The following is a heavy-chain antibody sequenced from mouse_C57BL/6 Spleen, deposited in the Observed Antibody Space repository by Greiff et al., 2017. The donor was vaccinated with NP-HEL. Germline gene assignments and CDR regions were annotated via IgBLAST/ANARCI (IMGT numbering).Heavy chain of an antibody. Sequence: EVQLVESGEGLVKPGGSLKLSCAASGFTFSSYAMSWVRQTPEKRLEWVAYISSGGDYIYYADTVKGRFTISRDNARNTLYLQMSSLKSEDTAMYYCTREDDYDEIYYAMDYWGQGTSVTVSS. J-gene: IGHJ4*01. CDR1: GFTFSSYA. V-gene: IGHV5-9-1*02. CDR3: TREDDYDEIYYAMDY. D-gene: IGHD2-4*01. CDR2: ISSGGDYI.